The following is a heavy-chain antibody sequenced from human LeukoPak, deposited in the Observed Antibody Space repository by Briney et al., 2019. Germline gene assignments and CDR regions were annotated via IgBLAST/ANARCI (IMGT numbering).Heavy chain of an antibody. CDR2: IKGKIDGGTK. CDR1: GLPFSNAW. CDR3: TTVGLYGILTGHYHDSFDR. D-gene: IGHD3-9*01. J-gene: IGHJ3*01. V-gene: IGHV3-15*01. Sequence: GGSLRLSCGASGLPFSNAWMSWVRQAPGKGLEWVGRIKGKIDGGTKDHAAPVKGRFTISRDDSKNTLYLQMNSLKTEDTAVYYCTTVGLYGILTGHYHDSFDRWGQGTMVTVSS.